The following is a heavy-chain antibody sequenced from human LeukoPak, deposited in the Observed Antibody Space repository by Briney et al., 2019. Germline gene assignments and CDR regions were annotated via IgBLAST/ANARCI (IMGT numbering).Heavy chain of an antibody. CDR1: GYVFIRHW. CDR2: IHPEDSYS. J-gene: IGHJ6*03. V-gene: IGHV5-51*01. Sequence: KPGGSLRLSCKASGYVFIRHWIGWVRQVPGKGLEWMGVIHPEDSYSRYNAAFQGQATLSVDESTSTAYLQLSSLKASDTAIYYCARQNHYYYYMDVWGRGTTVTVSS. CDR3: ARQNHYYYYMDV.